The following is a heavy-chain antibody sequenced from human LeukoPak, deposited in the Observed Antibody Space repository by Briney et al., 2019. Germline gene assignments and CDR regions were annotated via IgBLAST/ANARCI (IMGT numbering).Heavy chain of an antibody. V-gene: IGHV3-74*01. Sequence: GGSLRLSCAASGFTFSSYAMSWVRHAPGKGLVWVSRINSDGSNTRYADSVKGRFTISRDNAKNTLSLQMNSLRAEDTAVYYCARGGYSGYDYSGNFDYWGQGTLVTVSS. CDR1: GFTFSSYA. J-gene: IGHJ4*02. CDR3: ARGGYSGYDYSGNFDY. D-gene: IGHD5-12*01. CDR2: INSDGSNT.